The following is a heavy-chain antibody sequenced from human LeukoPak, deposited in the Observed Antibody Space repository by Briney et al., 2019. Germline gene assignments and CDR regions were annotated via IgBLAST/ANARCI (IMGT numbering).Heavy chain of an antibody. J-gene: IGHJ3*02. Sequence: GGSLRLSCTASGFTFSTYWMHWVRQAPGKGLVWVSRIKGDESTTNYADSAKGRFTISRDNSKNTLYLQMNSLRAEDTAVYYCAVWNDAFDIWGQGTMVTVSS. CDR2: IKGDESTT. CDR3: AVWNDAFDI. D-gene: IGHD1-1*01. CDR1: GFTFSTYW. V-gene: IGHV3-74*01.